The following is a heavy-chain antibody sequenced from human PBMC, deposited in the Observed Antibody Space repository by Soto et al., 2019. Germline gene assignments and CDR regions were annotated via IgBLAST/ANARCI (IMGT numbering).Heavy chain of an antibody. Sequence: EVQLVESGGNLARPGESLRLSCTASGFKLDDYAFHWVRQAPGKGPEWVSGINWNGAYSGYADSVKGRFTISRDNAGNSVYLQMDTLRPEDTALYYCARVHSSGWYVEPYDAWGQGTMVTVSS. CDR1: GFKLDDYA. D-gene: IGHD6-19*01. CDR3: ARVHSSGWYVEPYDA. CDR2: INWNGAYS. J-gene: IGHJ3*01. V-gene: IGHV3-9*01.